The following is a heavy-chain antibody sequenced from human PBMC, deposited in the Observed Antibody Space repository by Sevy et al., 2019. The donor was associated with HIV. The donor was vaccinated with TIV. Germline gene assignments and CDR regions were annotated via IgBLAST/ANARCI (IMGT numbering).Heavy chain of an antibody. Sequence: ASVKVSCKASGYTFTSYDINWVRQATGQGREWMGWMNPNCGKTGYAQKFQGRVTMTRNTSISTAYMELSSLRSEDTAVYYCARVGGSGSYYFYYYYGMDVWGQGTTVTVSS. V-gene: IGHV1-8*01. CDR3: ARVGGSGSYYFYYYYGMDV. D-gene: IGHD3-10*01. CDR2: MNPNCGKT. J-gene: IGHJ6*02. CDR1: GYTFTSYD.